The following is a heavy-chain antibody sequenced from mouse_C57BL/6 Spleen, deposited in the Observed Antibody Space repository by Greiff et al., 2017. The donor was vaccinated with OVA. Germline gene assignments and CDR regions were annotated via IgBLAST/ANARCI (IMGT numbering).Heavy chain of an antibody. CDR1: GYSITSGYY. Sequence: EVKLQESGPGLVKPSQSLSLTCSVTGYSITSGYYWNWIRQFPGNKLEWMGYISYDGSNNYNPSLKNRISITRDTSKNQFFLKLNSVTTEDTATYYCARRDYGSSYGYWGQGTTLTVSS. V-gene: IGHV3-6*01. CDR3: ARRDYGSSYGY. D-gene: IGHD1-1*01. J-gene: IGHJ2*01. CDR2: ISYDGSN.